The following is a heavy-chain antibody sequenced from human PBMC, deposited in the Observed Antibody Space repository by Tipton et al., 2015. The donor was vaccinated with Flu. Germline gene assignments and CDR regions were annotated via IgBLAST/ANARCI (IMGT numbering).Heavy chain of an antibody. CDR2: TFHSGNT. Sequence: TLSLTCGVSGDSIRSSNYYWGWIRQPPGKGLEWIGNTFHSGNTYLNPSLKSRVTISIDTSKNQFSLKLSSVTAADTAVYFCARQSTLWYFDFWGRGTLLTVSS. CDR3: ARQSTLWYFDF. J-gene: IGHJ2*01. CDR1: GDSIRSSNYY. D-gene: IGHD5/OR15-5a*01. V-gene: IGHV4-39*07.